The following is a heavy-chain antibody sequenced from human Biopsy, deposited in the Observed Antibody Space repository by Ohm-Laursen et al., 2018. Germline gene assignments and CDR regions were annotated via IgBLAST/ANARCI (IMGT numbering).Heavy chain of an antibody. D-gene: IGHD1-26*01. J-gene: IGHJ3*01. V-gene: IGHV3-48*03. CDR1: GFAFNLYE. Sequence: SLRLSCTASGFAFNLYEMNWVRQAPGKGMEWISYIYGGGNPVSYADSVKGRFTISRDNAHNLLYLHMNSLRAEDTAVYYCARLNSGTYDASDLWGQGTMVIVSS. CDR3: ARLNSGTYDASDL. CDR2: IYGGGNPV.